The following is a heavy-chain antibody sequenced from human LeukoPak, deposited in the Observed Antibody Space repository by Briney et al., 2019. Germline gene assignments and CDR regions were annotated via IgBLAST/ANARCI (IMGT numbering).Heavy chain of an antibody. D-gene: IGHD3-10*01. Sequence: PGGSLRLSCAASGFTFSSYAMSWVRQAPGKGLEWVSAISGSGGSTYYADSVKGRFTISRDNSKNTLYFQMNSLRAEDTAVYYCARDKGSYFDYWGQGTLVTVSS. J-gene: IGHJ4*02. CDR3: ARDKGSYFDY. V-gene: IGHV3-23*01. CDR2: ISGSGGST. CDR1: GFTFSSYA.